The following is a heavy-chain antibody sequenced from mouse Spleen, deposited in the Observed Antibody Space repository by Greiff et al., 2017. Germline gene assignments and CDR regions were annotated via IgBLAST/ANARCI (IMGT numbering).Heavy chain of an antibody. CDR3: ARGGNYSYDVWFAY. J-gene: IGHJ3*01. V-gene: IGHV1-42*01. D-gene: IGHD2-12*01. CDR2: INPSTGGT. CDR1: GYSFTGYY. Sequence: EVQGVESGPELVKPGASVKISCKASGYSFTGYYMNWVKQSPEKSLEWIGEINPSTGGTTYNQKFKAKATLTVDKSSSTAYMQLKSLTSEDSAVYFCARGGNYSYDVWFAYWGQGTLVTVSA.